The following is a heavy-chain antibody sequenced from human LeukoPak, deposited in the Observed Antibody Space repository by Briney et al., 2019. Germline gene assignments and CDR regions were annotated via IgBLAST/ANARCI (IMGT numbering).Heavy chain of an antibody. CDR2: ISYDGSNK. D-gene: IGHD5-18*01. CDR1: GFTFSSYA. CDR3: AKDNSYGYYYFDY. J-gene: IGHJ4*02. V-gene: IGHV3-30*04. Sequence: GRSLRLSCAASGFTFSSYAMHWVRQAPGKGLEWVAVISYDGSNKYYADSVKGRFTISRDNSKNTLYLQMNSLRAEDTAVYYCAKDNSYGYYYFDYWGQGTLVTVSS.